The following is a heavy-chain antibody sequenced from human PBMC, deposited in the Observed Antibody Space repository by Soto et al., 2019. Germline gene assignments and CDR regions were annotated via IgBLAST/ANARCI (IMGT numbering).Heavy chain of an antibody. CDR2: ISYSGAT. Sequence: QVQLQESGPGLVKPSETLSLTCSVSGGSVSGDKNYWSWIRQSPGKGLEWIGFISYSGATIYNPSLKSRLTISVDRSKNHSSLRLSPVTASDTALYSGATSPLLAFDFWGKGPRSSSLQ. CDR3: ATSPLLAFDF. V-gene: IGHV4-61*01. J-gene: IGHJ3*01. CDR1: GGSVSGDKNY. D-gene: IGHD3-3*01.